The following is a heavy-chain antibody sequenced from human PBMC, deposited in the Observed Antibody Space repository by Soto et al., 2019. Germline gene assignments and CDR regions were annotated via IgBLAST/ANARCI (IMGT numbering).Heavy chain of an antibody. CDR2: IIPILGTT. V-gene: IGHV1-69*13. CDR3: AAGGRDGYIK. D-gene: IGHD5-18*01. CDR1: RDTFNNYA. J-gene: IGHJ4*02. Sequence: GASVKVSCKASRDTFNNYAITWVRQAPGQGLEWMGGIIPILGTTEYAQKFQGRVTMTADESTSTAYMELSSLRSEDRAVYYCAAGGRDGYIKWGQGTQVTVSS.